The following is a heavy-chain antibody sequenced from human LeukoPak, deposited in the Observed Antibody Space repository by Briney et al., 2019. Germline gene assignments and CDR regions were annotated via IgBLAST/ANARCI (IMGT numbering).Heavy chain of an antibody. Sequence: SETLSLTCTVSGGSISSYYWSWIRQPPGKGLEWIGYIYYSGNTKYNPSLKSRVTISLDTSKNQFSLKLTSVTAADTALYYCAYSGSYGHLGYWGQGIPVTVSS. J-gene: IGHJ4*02. CDR1: GGSISSYY. V-gene: IGHV4-59*01. CDR3: AYSGSYGHLGY. CDR2: IYYSGNT. D-gene: IGHD1-26*01.